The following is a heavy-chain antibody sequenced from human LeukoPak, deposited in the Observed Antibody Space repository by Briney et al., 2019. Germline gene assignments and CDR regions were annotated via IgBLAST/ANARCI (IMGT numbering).Heavy chain of an antibody. D-gene: IGHD5-12*01. Sequence: GGSLRLSCAASGFTFSSYSMNWVRQAPGKGLEWVSSISSSSNYIYYADSVKGRFTISRDNAKNSLYLQMNSLRAEDTAVYYCARNQDGYNGYFDYWGQGTLVTVSS. V-gene: IGHV3-21*01. CDR1: GFTFSSYS. CDR2: ISSSSNYI. CDR3: ARNQDGYNGYFDY. J-gene: IGHJ4*02.